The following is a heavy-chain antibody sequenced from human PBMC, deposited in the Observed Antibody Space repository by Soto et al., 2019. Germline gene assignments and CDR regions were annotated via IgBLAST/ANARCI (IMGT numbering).Heavy chain of an antibody. D-gene: IGHD2-15*01. CDR3: ARDSAIVXXXXYYGMDV. CDR2: IIPNSGGT. J-gene: IGHJ6*04. V-gene: IGHV1-2*02. Sequence: ASVKVSCKASGYTFTGYYMHWVRQAPGQGLEWMGWIIPNSGGTNYAQKFQGRVTMTRDTSISTAYMELSRLRSDDTAVYYCARDSAIVXXXXYYGMDVXGXGTTVXVSS. CDR1: GYTFTGYY.